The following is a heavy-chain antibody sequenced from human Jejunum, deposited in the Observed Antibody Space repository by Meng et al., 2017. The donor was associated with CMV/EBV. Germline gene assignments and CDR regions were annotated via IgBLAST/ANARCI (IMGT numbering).Heavy chain of an antibody. V-gene: IGHV3-74*01. J-gene: IGHJ4*02. Sequence: GFTCSSYWMHWVRQAPGKGLVWVSRINSDGSSTSYADSVKGRFTISRDNAKNTLYLQMNSLRAEDTAVYYCAREGGGTIAPRDLDYWGQGTLVTVSS. CDR2: INSDGSST. CDR1: GFTCSSYW. CDR3: AREGGGTIAPRDLDY. D-gene: IGHD6-6*01.